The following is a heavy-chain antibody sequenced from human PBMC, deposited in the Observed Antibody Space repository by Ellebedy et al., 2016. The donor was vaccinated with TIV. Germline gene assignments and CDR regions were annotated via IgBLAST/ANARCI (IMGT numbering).Heavy chain of an antibody. D-gene: IGHD3-16*01. J-gene: IGHJ5*02. Sequence: GESLKISXAASGFTFTNYWMTWVRQAPGKGLEWVANINYDGSVKYYGDSVKGRFTISRDNVKNSLSLEMNSLGAEDTAVYYCASRGSTSAWGQGTLVTVSS. CDR2: INYDGSVK. CDR3: ASRGSTSA. CDR1: GFTFTNYW. V-gene: IGHV3-7*01.